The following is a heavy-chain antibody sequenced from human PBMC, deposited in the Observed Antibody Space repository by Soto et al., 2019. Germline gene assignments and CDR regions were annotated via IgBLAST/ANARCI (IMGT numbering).Heavy chain of an antibody. CDR2: ISAYNANT. Sequence: SVMVSWKDSGYTFTSYGIRWVRQSPGHGLARMGWISAYNANTNYAQKLQGRVTSTTHTSTRTDYMELRSLRSDDTAFYYCARAEDCSSTCCYFYGSGSYGFDYWG. CDR1: GYTFTSYG. CDR3: ARAEDCSSTCCYFYGSGSYGFDY. J-gene: IGHJ4*01. V-gene: IGHV1-18*01. D-gene: IGHD3-10*01.